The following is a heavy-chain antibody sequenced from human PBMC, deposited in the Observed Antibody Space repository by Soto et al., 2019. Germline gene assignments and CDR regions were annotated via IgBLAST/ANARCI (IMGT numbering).Heavy chain of an antibody. J-gene: IGHJ6*02. CDR3: ARATDVLRFLEWLLPTGYYYYGMDV. V-gene: IGHV1-18*01. D-gene: IGHD3-3*01. CDR2: ISAYNGNT. CDR1: GYTFTSYG. Sequence: ASVKVSCKASGYTFTSYGISWVRQAPGQGLEWMGWISAYNGNTNYAQKLQGRVTMTTDTSTSTAYMELRSLRSDDTAVYYCARATDVLRFLEWLLPTGYYYYGMDVWGQGTTVTVSS.